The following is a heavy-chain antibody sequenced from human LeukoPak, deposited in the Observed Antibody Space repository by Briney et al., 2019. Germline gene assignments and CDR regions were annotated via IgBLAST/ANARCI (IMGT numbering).Heavy chain of an antibody. J-gene: IGHJ4*02. CDR2: IYYSGST. Sequence: SETLSLTCTVSGVSISSHYWSWIRQPPGKGLEWIGYIYYSGSTNYNPSLKSRVTISVNTSKNQFSLKLNSVTAADTAVYYCGRGALGYCSSTSCYAEDYWGQGTLVTVSS. CDR3: GRGALGYCSSTSCYAEDY. CDR1: GVSISSHY. V-gene: IGHV4-59*11. D-gene: IGHD2-2*01.